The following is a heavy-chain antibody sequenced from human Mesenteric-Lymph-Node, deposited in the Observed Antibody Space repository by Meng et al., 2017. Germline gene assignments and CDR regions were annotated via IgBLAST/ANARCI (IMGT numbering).Heavy chain of an antibody. CDR2: IYHSAST. CDR3: ARVGQWLLIDY. J-gene: IGHJ4*02. D-gene: IGHD6-19*01. CDR1: GAFTGSVNG. V-gene: IGHV4-4*02. Sequence: GAGLVSSSAILPITVVAWGAFTGSVNGWVWVGQPPGKGLGWIGEIYHSASTNYNPSLKSRVTISVDKSKNQFSLNLSSVTAADTAVYYCARVGQWLLIDYWGQGTLVTVSS.